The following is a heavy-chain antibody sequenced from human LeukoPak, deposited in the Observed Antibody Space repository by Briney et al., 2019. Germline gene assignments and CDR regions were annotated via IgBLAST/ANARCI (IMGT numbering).Heavy chain of an antibody. V-gene: IGHV1-46*01. Sequence: GASVKVSCKASGYTFTSYYMHWVRQAPGQGLEWMGIINPSGGSTSYAQKFQGRVTMTRDTSTSTVYMELSSLRSEDTAVYYCARGGVLRYFDWLFWFDPWGQGTPVTVSS. D-gene: IGHD3-9*01. CDR3: ARGGVLRYFDWLFWFDP. CDR2: INPSGGST. CDR1: GYTFTSYY. J-gene: IGHJ5*02.